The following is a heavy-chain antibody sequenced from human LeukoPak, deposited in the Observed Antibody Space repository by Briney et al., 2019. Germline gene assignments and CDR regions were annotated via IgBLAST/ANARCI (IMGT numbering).Heavy chain of an antibody. V-gene: IGHV4-59*01. CDR1: GGSISSYY. CDR3: ARDIGRSWFDP. Sequence: SETLSLTCTVSGGSISSYYWSWIRQPPGKGLEWIGYIYYSGSTNYNPSLKSRVTISVDTSKNQFSLKLSSVTAAGTAVYYCARDIGRSWFDPWGQGTLVTVSS. CDR2: IYYSGST. D-gene: IGHD1-26*01. J-gene: IGHJ5*02.